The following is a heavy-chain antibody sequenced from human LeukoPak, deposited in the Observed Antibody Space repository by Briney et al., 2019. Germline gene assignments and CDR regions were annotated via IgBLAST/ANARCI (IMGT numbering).Heavy chain of an antibody. CDR2: ISGSGGST. V-gene: IGHV3-23*01. Sequence: GGSLRLSCAASGFTFSSYAMSWVRQAPGKGLEWVSAISGSGGSTYYADSVKGRFTISRDNSKNTLYLQMNSLRAEDTAVYYCAKLGAYGSGRPNFDYWGQGTLVTVSS. CDR1: GFTFSSYA. D-gene: IGHD3-10*01. J-gene: IGHJ4*02. CDR3: AKLGAYGSGRPNFDY.